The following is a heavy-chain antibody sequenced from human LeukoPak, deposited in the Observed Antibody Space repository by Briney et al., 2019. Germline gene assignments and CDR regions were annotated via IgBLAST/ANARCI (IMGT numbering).Heavy chain of an antibody. V-gene: IGHV3-33*01. Sequence: GRSLRLSCAASGFTFSSYGMHWVRQAPGKGLEWVAVVWYDGSNKYYADSVKGRFTISRDNSKNTLYLQMNSLRAEDTAVYYCARDKAGMDVWGQGTTVTVSS. CDR2: VWYDGSNK. CDR1: GFTFSSYG. J-gene: IGHJ6*02. CDR3: ARDKAGMDV.